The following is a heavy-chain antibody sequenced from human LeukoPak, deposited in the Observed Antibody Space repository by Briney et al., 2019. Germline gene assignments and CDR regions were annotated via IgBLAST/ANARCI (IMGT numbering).Heavy chain of an antibody. CDR3: ATHYYDSSGYYLHYYMDV. CDR2: FDPEDGET. Sequence: ASVKVSCKVSGYTLTELSMHWVRQAPGKGLEWMGGFDPEDGETIYAQKFQGRVTMTEDTSTDTAYMELSSLRSEDTAVYYCATHYYDSSGYYLHYYMDVWGKGTMVTVSS. J-gene: IGHJ6*03. D-gene: IGHD3-22*01. V-gene: IGHV1-24*01. CDR1: GYTLTELS.